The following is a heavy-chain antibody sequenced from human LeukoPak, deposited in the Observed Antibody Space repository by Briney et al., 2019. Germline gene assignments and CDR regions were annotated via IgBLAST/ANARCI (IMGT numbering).Heavy chain of an antibody. Sequence: GGSLRLSCAASGFTFSSYEMNWVRQAPGKGLEWVSYISSTGNTIYYADSVKGRFTLSRDNAKNSLYLQMNSLRAEDTAVYYCAKDPRRLIVATTFDYWGQGTLVTVSS. V-gene: IGHV3-48*03. CDR1: GFTFSSYE. D-gene: IGHD5-12*01. CDR3: AKDPRRLIVATTFDY. CDR2: ISSTGNTI. J-gene: IGHJ4*02.